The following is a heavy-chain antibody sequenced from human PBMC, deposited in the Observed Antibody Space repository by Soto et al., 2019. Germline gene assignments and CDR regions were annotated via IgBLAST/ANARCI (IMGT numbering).Heavy chain of an antibody. Sequence: QLQVQESGPGLVKPSETLSLTCTVSGGSIISSNYYWGWIRQPPGKGLEWIGSLYYSGSTYYNPSLTGRVTTSVDTSKNQFSLRLSSVTAADTAVYYCARTYVTGMVVVPAAKDYMDVWGKGTTVTVSS. D-gene: IGHD2-2*01. J-gene: IGHJ6*03. CDR1: GGSIISSNYY. CDR3: ARTYVTGMVVVPAAKDYMDV. V-gene: IGHV4-39*01. CDR2: LYYSGST.